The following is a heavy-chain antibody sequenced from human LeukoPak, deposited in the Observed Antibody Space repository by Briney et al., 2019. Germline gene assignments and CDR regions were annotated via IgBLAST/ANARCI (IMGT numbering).Heavy chain of an antibody. CDR3: VRDGMGVDY. V-gene: IGHV1-69*01. J-gene: IGHJ4*02. D-gene: IGHD3-16*01. Sequence: WAKVSCKASGGTFSSYANSWVPQAPGQGLEWMVGIILIFGTANYAQKLQGRDTITADETTSTAYRELGSLGSEDTGVYYWVRDGMGVDYWGQGTLVTVSS. CDR1: GGTFSSYA. CDR2: IILIFGTA.